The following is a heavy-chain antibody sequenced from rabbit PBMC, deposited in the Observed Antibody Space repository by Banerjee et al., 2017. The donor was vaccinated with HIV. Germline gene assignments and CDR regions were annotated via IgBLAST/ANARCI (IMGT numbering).Heavy chain of an antibody. J-gene: IGHJ2*01. CDR2: IYTSSGST. CDR1: GFDLSSYYY. CDR3: ARSGYAGYGYATDAFDP. D-gene: IGHD6-1*01. Sequence: QSLEESGGDLVKPGASLTLTCTASGFDLSSYYYMCWVRQAPGKGLELIACIYTSSGSTKYASWAKGRFTISKTSSTTVTLQMTSLTAADTATYFCARSGYAGYGYATDAFDPWGPGHPGHRL. V-gene: IGHV1S40*01.